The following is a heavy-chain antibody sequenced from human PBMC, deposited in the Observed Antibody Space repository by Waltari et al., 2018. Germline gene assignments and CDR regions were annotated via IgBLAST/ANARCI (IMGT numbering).Heavy chain of an antibody. V-gene: IGHV4-38-2*01. CDR1: GYSISSGYY. J-gene: IGHJ4*02. CDR2: IYHSGGT. Sequence: QVQLQESGPGLVKPSETLSLTCAVSGYSISSGYYWGWIRQPPGKGLEGIGSIYHSGGTYYNPSLKSRGTISVDTSKNQFSLKLSSVTAADTAVYYCARHVPGIAVAPDYWGQGTLVTVSS. D-gene: IGHD6-19*01. CDR3: ARHVPGIAVAPDY.